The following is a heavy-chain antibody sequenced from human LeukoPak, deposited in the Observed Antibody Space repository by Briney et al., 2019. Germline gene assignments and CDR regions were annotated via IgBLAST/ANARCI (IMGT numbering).Heavy chain of an antibody. CDR2: IRSKAYGGTT. V-gene: IGHV3-49*04. D-gene: IGHD3-22*01. CDR3: TRSDYYDSSGYYHFDY. Sequence: GGSPRLSCTASGFTFGDYAMSWVRQAPGKGLEWVGFIRSKAYGGTTEYAASVKGRFTISRDDSKSIAYLQMNSLKTEDTAVYYCTRSDYYDSSGYYHFDYWAREPWSPSPQ. J-gene: IGHJ4*02. CDR1: GFTFGDYA.